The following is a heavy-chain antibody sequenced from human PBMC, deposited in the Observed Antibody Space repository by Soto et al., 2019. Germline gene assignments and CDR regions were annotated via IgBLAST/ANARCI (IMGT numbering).Heavy chain of an antibody. V-gene: IGHV3-21*01. CDR3: ATGGEMIYS. J-gene: IGHJ4*02. CDR1: GVIFGSYS. D-gene: IGHD2-15*01. CDR2: LSSSSSYI. Sequence: GGSLRLSCAASGVIFGSYSMNWFRQAPGKGLEWVSSLSSSSSYIYYADSVKGRFTISRDNAKKSLYLQMNSLRAEDTARYFCATGGEMIYSRGQGNPVTVDS.